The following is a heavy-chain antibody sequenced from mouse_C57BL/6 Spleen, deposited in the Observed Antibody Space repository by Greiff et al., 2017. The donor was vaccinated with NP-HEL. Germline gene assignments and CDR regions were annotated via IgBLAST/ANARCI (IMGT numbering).Heavy chain of an antibody. J-gene: IGHJ4*01. CDR2: IYPSDSET. Sequence: QVQLQQPGAELVRPGSSVKLSCKASGYTFTSYWMDWVKQRPGQGLEWIGNIYPSDSETHYNQKFKDKATLTVDKSSSTAYMQLSSLTSEDSAVYYCARDRLPYAMDYWGQGTSVTVSS. CDR3: ARDRLPYAMDY. CDR1: GYTFTSYW. V-gene: IGHV1-61*01. D-gene: IGHD2-4*01.